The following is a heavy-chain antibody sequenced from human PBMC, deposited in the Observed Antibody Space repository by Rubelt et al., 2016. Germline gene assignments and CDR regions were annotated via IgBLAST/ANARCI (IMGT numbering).Heavy chain of an antibody. Sequence: EVQVAESGGGLVQPGGSLRLSCAASGSTASSGYMGWVRQAPVKGLEWVSVMYNSRTTYYADSVKGRFTISGETSKNTVYLQMNGLRAEDSAVYYCVYNGNYYNWGRGTLVTVSS. CDR1: GSTASSGY. J-gene: IGHJ4*02. V-gene: IGHV3-66*01. CDR3: VYNGNYYN. D-gene: IGHD1-26*01. CDR2: MYNSRTT.